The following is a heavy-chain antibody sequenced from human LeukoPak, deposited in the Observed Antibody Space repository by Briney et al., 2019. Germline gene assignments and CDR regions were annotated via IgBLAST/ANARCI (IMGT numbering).Heavy chain of an antibody. J-gene: IGHJ4*02. Sequence: PSETLSLTCSVSGGSISSSGHYWGWIRQSPEKGLDWIGSIYSNGNTYHNPSVKSRVTISVDTSKNQFSLKLTSVTAAETAVYYCARSATVTTGYFDYWGQGALVTVSS. V-gene: IGHV4-39*07. CDR2: IYSNGNT. D-gene: IGHD4-17*01. CDR3: ARSATVTTGYFDY. CDR1: GGSISSSGHY.